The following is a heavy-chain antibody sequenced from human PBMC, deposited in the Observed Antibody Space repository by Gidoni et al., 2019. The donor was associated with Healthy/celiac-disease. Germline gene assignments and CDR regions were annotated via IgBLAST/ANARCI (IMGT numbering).Heavy chain of an antibody. CDR3: ARLSQRNFDY. CDR1: GGTFSSST. J-gene: IGHJ4*02. Sequence: QVQLVQSGAAVKKPGSSVKVSCQASGGTFSSSTISWVRQAPGQGLEWMGRIIPSLGIANYAQKFQGRVTITADKSTSTAYRELSSLRSEDTAVYYCARLSQRNFDYWGQGTLVTVSS. D-gene: IGHD1-1*01. CDR2: IIPSLGIA. V-gene: IGHV1-69*02.